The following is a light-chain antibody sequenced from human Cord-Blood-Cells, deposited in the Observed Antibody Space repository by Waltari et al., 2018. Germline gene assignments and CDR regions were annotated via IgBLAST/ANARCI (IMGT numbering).Light chain of an antibody. CDR3: QQYNSYIT. J-gene: IGKJ5*01. CDR2: KAS. V-gene: IGKV1-5*03. CDR1: QSISSW. Sequence: DIQMTQSTSTLSASVGDRDTITCRASQSISSWLAWYQQKPGKAPKLLIYKASSLESGVPSRFSGSGSGTEFTLTISSLQPDDFATYYCQQYNSYITFGQGTRLEIK.